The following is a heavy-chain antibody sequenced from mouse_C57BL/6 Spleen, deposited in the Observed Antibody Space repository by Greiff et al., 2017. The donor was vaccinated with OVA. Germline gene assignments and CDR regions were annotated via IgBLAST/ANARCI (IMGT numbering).Heavy chain of an antibody. CDR2: INPNNGGT. D-gene: IGHD2-3*01. J-gene: IGHJ2*01. Sequence: EVQLQQSGPELVKPGASVKISCKASGYTFTDYYMNWVKQSHGKSLEWIGDINPNNGGTSYNQKFKGKATLTVDKSSSTAYMELRSLTSEDSAVYYCARSGDGYYGYYCDYWGQGTTLTVSS. V-gene: IGHV1-26*01. CDR1: GYTFTDYY. CDR3: ARSGDGYYGYYCDY.